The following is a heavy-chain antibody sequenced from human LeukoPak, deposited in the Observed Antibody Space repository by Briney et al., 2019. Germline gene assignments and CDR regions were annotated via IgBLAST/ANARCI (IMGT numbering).Heavy chain of an antibody. V-gene: IGHV7-4-1*02. D-gene: IGHD6-19*01. CDR3: ARAVAGNYNWFDP. Sequence: GASVKVSCKASGYTFTGCYMHWVRQAPGQGLEWMGWINTNTGNPTYAQGFTGRFVFSLDTSVSTAYLQISSLKAEDTAVYYCARAVAGNYNWFDPWGQGTLVTVSS. CDR1: GYTFTGCY. J-gene: IGHJ5*02. CDR2: INTNTGNP.